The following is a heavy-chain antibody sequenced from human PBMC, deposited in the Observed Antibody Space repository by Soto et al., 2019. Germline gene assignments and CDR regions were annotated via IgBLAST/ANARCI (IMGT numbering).Heavy chain of an antibody. J-gene: IGHJ4*02. Sequence: GGSLRLSCAAAGFAFKNYWMTWVRQAPGKGLEWVSIISASGGSTFYADSVKGRCTISRDNSKNTLYLQMNNLRAEDTAVYYCAKHFDSGCPDYWGQGTLVTVPQ. CDR1: GFAFKNYW. CDR2: ISASGGST. CDR3: AKHFDSGCPDY. D-gene: IGHD6-19*01. V-gene: IGHV3-23*01.